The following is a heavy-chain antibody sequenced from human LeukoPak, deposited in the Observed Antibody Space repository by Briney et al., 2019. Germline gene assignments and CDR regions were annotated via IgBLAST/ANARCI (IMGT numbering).Heavy chain of an antibody. J-gene: IGHJ6*02. Sequence: SSETLSLTCTVSGGSINTNGHYWGWIRQSPGKGLEWIGSISYSGTTYYNPSLRSRVTISADTSKSQFSLRLSSVTAADTAIYFCARHFDFWGQGTTVTVSS. V-gene: IGHV4-39*01. CDR3: ARHFDF. CDR2: ISYSGTT. CDR1: GGSINTNGHY.